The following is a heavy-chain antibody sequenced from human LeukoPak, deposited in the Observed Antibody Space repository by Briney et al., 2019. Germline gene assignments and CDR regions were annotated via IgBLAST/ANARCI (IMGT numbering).Heavy chain of an antibody. J-gene: IGHJ4*02. D-gene: IGHD5-12*01. CDR1: GFTFSYYA. CDR3: VKGDYSGYTFPAFDY. CDR2: ITSSGGST. Sequence: QPGESLRLSCSASGFTFSYYAMHWVRQAPGKGLEYVSGITSSGGSTYYTDSVKGRFTISRDNSNNTLYLQMSSLRAEDTAVYYCVKGDYSGYTFPAFDYWGQGTLVSVSS. V-gene: IGHV3-64D*06.